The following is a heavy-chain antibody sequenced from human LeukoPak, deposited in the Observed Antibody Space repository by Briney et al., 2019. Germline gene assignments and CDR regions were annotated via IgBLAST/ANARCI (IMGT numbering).Heavy chain of an antibody. Sequence: ASVKVSCKASGYTFTSYDINWVRQATGQGLAWMGWMNPNSGNTGYAQKFQGRVTMTRNTSISTAYMELSSLRSEDTAVYYCARGITRIQLWLGYWGQGTLVTVSS. D-gene: IGHD5-18*01. V-gene: IGHV1-8*01. CDR3: ARGITRIQLWLGY. CDR1: GYTFTSYD. J-gene: IGHJ4*02. CDR2: MNPNSGNT.